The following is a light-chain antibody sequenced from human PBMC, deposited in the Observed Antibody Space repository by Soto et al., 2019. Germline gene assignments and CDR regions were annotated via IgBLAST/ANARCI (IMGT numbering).Light chain of an antibody. V-gene: IGKV3-15*01. Sequence: EIVMTQSPDTLSVSPGERATLSCRASQSVSDRVVWYQQKSGQAPSLLIYAASTRAAGVPARFSGSGSGTEFTLTISSLQSEDFATYYCLQDINYPWTFGQGTKVEIK. CDR2: AAS. J-gene: IGKJ1*01. CDR1: QSVSDR. CDR3: LQDINYPWT.